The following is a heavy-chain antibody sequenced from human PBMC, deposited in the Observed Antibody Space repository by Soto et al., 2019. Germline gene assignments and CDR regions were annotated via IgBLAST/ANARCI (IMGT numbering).Heavy chain of an antibody. J-gene: IGHJ4*02. CDR3: ARGQEGIVATH. Sequence: QVHLQQWGAGLLKPSETLSLTCAVNGGSLTGYYWSWIRQPPGKGLEWIGEIKDGGVTNYSPSLKGRVTVSADTSKSQCSLKLNSVTAADTAVYYCARGQEGIVATHWDQGTLVTVSS. CDR1: GGSLTGYY. CDR2: IKDGGVT. V-gene: IGHV4-34*01. D-gene: IGHD5-12*01.